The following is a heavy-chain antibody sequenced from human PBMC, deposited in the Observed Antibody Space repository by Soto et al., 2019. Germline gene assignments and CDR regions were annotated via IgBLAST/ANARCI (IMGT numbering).Heavy chain of an antibody. Sequence: SETRCVSCTVSGGSMSRYWWSCIRQPPGKGRDWIGYIYYSGTTNYNPSLKSRVTISIDTSNNQLSMKLNSVTAADTAVYYCARFYDYRPAYPTHLDS. D-gene: IGHD5-12*01. J-gene: IGHJ5*01. CDR1: GGSMSRYW. V-gene: IGHV4-59*01. CDR2: IYYSGTT. CDR3: ARFYDYRPAYPTHLDS.